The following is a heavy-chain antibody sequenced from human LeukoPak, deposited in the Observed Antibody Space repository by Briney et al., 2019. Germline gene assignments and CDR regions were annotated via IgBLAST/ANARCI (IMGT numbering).Heavy chain of an antibody. CDR1: GFTFSHAW. D-gene: IGHD3-10*01. CDR2: IKNKPDGGTS. CDR3: TVVNYGSGSYPLGS. Sequence: PGGSLRLSCAASGFTFSHAWMSWVRQAPGKGLELVARIKNKPDGGTSDYTAPVKGRFTISRDDSKSTLYLQMNSLKTEDTAVHYCTVVNYGSGSYPLGSWGQGTLVTVSS. V-gene: IGHV3-15*01. J-gene: IGHJ5*02.